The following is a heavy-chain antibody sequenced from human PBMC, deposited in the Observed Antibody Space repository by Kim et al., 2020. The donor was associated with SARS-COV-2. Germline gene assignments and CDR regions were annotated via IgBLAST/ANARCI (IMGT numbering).Heavy chain of an antibody. Sequence: GGSLRLSCAASGFTFSSHGMHWVRQAPGKGLEWVAVISYDGSNKNYADSVKGRFTISRDNSKNTLYLQMNSLRVEDTAVYYCARDWAVRYSSGWLYYYYGMDVWGQGTTVTVSS. V-gene: IGHV3-33*05. CDR1: GFTFSSHG. J-gene: IGHJ6*02. D-gene: IGHD6-19*01. CDR3: ARDWAVRYSSGWLYYYYGMDV. CDR2: ISYDGSNK.